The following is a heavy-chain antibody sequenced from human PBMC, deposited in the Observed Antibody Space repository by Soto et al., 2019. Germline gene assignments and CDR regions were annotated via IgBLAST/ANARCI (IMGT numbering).Heavy chain of an antibody. J-gene: IGHJ6*02. CDR3: ASTTIFGVVIGPGYYYGMDV. V-gene: IGHV3-74*01. Sequence: PWGSLRLSCAASGFTFINYWIHCFRQSPFKWLVWVSRINGDGRSTSYADSAKGRFTISRDNAKNTLYLQVNSLRAEDTAVYYCASTTIFGVVIGPGYYYGMDVWGQGTTVTVSS. CDR1: GFTFINYW. CDR2: INGDGRST. D-gene: IGHD3-3*01.